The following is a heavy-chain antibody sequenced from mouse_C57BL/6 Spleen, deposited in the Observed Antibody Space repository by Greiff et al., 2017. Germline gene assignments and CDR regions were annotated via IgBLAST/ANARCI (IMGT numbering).Heavy chain of an antibody. CDR3: AREAPHYCGSRPWDFDV. CDR2: INPNNGGT. D-gene: IGHD1-1*01. CDR1: GYTFTDYN. J-gene: IGHJ1*03. Sequence: VQLQQSGPELVKPGASVKMSCKASGYTFTDYNMHWVKQSHGKSLEWIGYINPNNGGTSYNQKFKGKATLTVNKSSSPAYMELSSLTSEDSAVYYCAREAPHYCGSRPWDFDVWGTGTTVTVSS. V-gene: IGHV1-22*01.